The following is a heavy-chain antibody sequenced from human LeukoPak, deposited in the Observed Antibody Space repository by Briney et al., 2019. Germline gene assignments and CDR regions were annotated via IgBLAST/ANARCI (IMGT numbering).Heavy chain of an antibody. V-gene: IGHV3-7*05. CDR3: ARNLRLHTPRAFDI. D-gene: IGHD5-24*01. Sequence: GGSLRLSCVVSGFTFSRYWMNWVRQAPGKGLEWVDNIHEDGSEKYYVDSVKGRFTISRDNAKNSLYLQMNSLRAEDTAVYYCARNLRLHTPRAFDIWGQGTMVTVSS. CDR2: IHEDGSEK. CDR1: GFTFSRYW. J-gene: IGHJ3*02.